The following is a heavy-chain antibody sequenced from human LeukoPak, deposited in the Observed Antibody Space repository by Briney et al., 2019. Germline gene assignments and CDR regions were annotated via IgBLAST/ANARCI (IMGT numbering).Heavy chain of an antibody. D-gene: IGHD5-24*01. CDR3: ARIGSLRDGYSRDY. J-gene: IGHJ4*02. Sequence: GASVKVSCKASGYTFTSYGISWVRQAPGQGLEWMGWINPNSGGTNYPQKFQGRVTMTRDTSISTAYMELSRLTSDDTAAYYCARIGSLRDGYSRDYWGQGTLVTVSS. CDR2: INPNSGGT. CDR1: GYTFTSYG. V-gene: IGHV1-2*02.